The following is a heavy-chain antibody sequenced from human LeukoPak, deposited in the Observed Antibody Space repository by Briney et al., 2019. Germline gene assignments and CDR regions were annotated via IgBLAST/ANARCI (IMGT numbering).Heavy chain of an antibody. J-gene: IGHJ4*02. V-gene: IGHV4-34*01. Sequence: SETLSLTCAVYGGSFSDYYWTWIRQPPGKGLEWIGQVSHSGGTNNNPSLKSRVTISADTSKNQFSLRLSSVTAADTAVYYCGRDGGYCGGGGCYSDYWGQGVLVTVSS. CDR1: GGSFSDYY. D-gene: IGHD2-15*01. CDR2: VSHSGGT. CDR3: GRDGGYCGGGGCYSDY.